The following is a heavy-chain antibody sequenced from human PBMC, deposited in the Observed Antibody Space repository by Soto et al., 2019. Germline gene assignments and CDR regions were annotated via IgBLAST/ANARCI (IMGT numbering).Heavy chain of an antibody. Sequence: PGGSLRLSCAASGFTVSSNYMSWVRQAPGKGLEWVSVIYSGGSTYYADSVKGRFTISRDNSKNTLYLQMNSLRAEDTAVYYCARDQWLSRSPYGIDFWGQGTLVTVFS. CDR2: IYSGGST. V-gene: IGHV3-53*01. CDR3: ARDQWLSRSPYGIDF. J-gene: IGHJ4*02. D-gene: IGHD2-8*01. CDR1: GFTVSSNY.